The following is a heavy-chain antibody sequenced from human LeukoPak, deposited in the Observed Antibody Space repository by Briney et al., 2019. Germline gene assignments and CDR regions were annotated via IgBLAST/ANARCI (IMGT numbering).Heavy chain of an antibody. V-gene: IGHV1-18*01. Sequence: GASVKVSCKASGYTVTSYGISWVRQAPGQGLEWMGWISAYNGNTNYAQKLQGRVTMTTDTSTSTAYMELRSLRSDDTAVYYCARGDIVVVPAAIDYYYYGMDVWGQGTTVTVSS. CDR2: ISAYNGNT. J-gene: IGHJ6*02. CDR1: GYTVTSYG. D-gene: IGHD2-2*02. CDR3: ARGDIVVVPAAIDYYYYGMDV.